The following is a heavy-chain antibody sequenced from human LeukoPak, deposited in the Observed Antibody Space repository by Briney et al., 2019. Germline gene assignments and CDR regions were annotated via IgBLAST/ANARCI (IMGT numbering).Heavy chain of an antibody. J-gene: IGHJ4*02. CDR2: IYSSGST. V-gene: IGHV4-39*07. D-gene: IGHD3-22*01. CDR3: ARPSVSLWYDSSGLVY. CDR1: GASISSGSNY. Sequence: PSETLSLTCSVSGASISSGSNYWGWIRQPPGKTLEWIGSIYSSGSTYYNPSLKSRVIIIIDTPKNHFSLTLSSVTAADTAVYYCARPSVSLWYDSSGLVYWGQGTLVTVSS.